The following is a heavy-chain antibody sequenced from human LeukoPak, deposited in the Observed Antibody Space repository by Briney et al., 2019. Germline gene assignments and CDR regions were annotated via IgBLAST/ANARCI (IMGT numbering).Heavy chain of an antibody. Sequence: GGSLRLSCAVSGFTFNTYSMNWVRQAPGKGLEWVSYISSSSSTIYYADSVKGRFTISRDNAKNTLYLQMNSLRAEDTAVYYCAREYCSGGICYAYFDYWGQGTLVTVSS. CDR3: AREYCSGGICYAYFDY. V-gene: IGHV3-48*01. CDR2: ISSSSSTI. J-gene: IGHJ4*02. CDR1: GFTFNTYS. D-gene: IGHD2-15*01.